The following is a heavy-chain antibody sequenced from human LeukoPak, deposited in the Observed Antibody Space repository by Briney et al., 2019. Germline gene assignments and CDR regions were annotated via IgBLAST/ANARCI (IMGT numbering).Heavy chain of an antibody. J-gene: IGHJ6*02. Sequence: GESLKISCKASGYRFSNSWIGWVRQMPGKGLEWMGIIYPGDSNTKYSPSFQGQVSISADKSSNTAYLQWSGLEASDTAMYYCARSIYGSPYYYYGMDVWGQGTTVIVSS. CDR1: GYRFSNSW. CDR3: ARSIYGSPYYYYGMDV. D-gene: IGHD3-10*01. V-gene: IGHV5-51*01. CDR2: IYPGDSNT.